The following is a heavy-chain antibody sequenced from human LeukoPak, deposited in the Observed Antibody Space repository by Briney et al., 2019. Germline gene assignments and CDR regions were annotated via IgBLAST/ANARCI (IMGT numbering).Heavy chain of an antibody. CDR3: ARVGGNYEGLIDY. D-gene: IGHD1-26*01. CDR1: GYTFTGYP. Sequence: ASVKVSCKASGYTFTGYPIGWVRQAPGQGLEWMGWISAYNGYTNYPQSLQGRVTMTTDTSTGTAYMELRSLRFDDTAIYYCARVGGNYEGLIDYWGQGTLVTVSS. J-gene: IGHJ4*02. V-gene: IGHV1-18*01. CDR2: ISAYNGYT.